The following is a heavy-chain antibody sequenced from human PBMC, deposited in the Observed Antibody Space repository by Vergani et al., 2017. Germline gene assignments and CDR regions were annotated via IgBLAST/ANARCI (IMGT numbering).Heavy chain of an antibody. CDR3: ARDIVVVPAGRYFDY. CDR1: GFTFSSYG. CDR2: IRYDGSNK. D-gene: IGHD2-2*01. Sequence: VQLLESGGGLVQPGGSLRLSCAASGFTFSSYGMHWVRQAPGKGLEWVAFIRYDGSNKYYADSVKGRFTVSRDNTKNTLYLQMNSLRAEDTAVYYCARDIVVVPAGRYFDYWGQGTLVTVSS. J-gene: IGHJ4*02. V-gene: IGHV3-30*02.